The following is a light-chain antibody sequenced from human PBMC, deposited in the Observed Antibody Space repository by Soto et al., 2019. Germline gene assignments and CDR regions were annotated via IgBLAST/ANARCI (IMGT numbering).Light chain of an antibody. V-gene: IGKV1-5*03. Sequence: DIQMTQSPSTLSASVGDRVTITCRASQSISDWLAWYQQKPGKAPKLLIYKASSLESGVPSRFSGSGSGTDFTLTISSLQPHDFATDYCQQYNSYSRTFGQGTKVEV. CDR1: QSISDW. CDR2: KAS. J-gene: IGKJ1*01. CDR3: QQYNSYSRT.